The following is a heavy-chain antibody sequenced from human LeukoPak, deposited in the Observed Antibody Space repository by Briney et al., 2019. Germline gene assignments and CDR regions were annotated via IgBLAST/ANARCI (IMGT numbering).Heavy chain of an antibody. D-gene: IGHD6-13*01. J-gene: IGHJ4*01. CDR1: GFTFSSYA. CDR2: ISGSGGST. V-gene: IGHV3-23*01. Sequence: GGSLRLSCAASGFTFSSYAMSWVRQAPGKGLEWVSAISGSGGSTYYADSVKGRFTISRDNSKNTLYLQMNSLRAEDTAVYYCAKVDSSSWYEPYFDYWGHGTLVTVSS. CDR3: AKVDSSSWYEPYFDY.